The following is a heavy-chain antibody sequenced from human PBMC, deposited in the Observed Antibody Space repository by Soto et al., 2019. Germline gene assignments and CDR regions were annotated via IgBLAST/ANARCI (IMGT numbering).Heavy chain of an antibody. CDR3: ARNDYGDYDDYYYYGMDV. D-gene: IGHD4-17*01. V-gene: IGHV4-39*01. J-gene: IGHJ6*02. CDR1: GGSISSSSYY. Sequence: KTSETLSLTCTVSGGSISSSSYYWGWIRQPPGKGLEWIGSIYYSGSTYYNPSLKSRVTISVDTSKNQFSLKLSSVTAADTAVYYCARNDYGDYDDYYYYGMDVWGQGTTVTVSS. CDR2: IYYSGST.